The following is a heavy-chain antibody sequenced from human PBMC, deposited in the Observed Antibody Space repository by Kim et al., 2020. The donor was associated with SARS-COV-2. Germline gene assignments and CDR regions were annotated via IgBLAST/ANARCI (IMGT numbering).Heavy chain of an antibody. CDR2: IYHSGST. J-gene: IGHJ5*02. V-gene: IGHV4-30-2*01. D-gene: IGHD2-2*02. CDR1: GGSISSGGYS. Sequence: SETLSLTCAVSGGSISSGGYSWSWIRQPPGKGLEWIGYIYHSGSTYYNPPLKSRVTISVDRSKNQLSLKLSSVTAADTAVYYCARVRRDIVVVPAAIWWKEDNWFDPWGQGTLVTVSS. CDR3: ARVRRDIVVVPAAIWWKEDNWFDP.